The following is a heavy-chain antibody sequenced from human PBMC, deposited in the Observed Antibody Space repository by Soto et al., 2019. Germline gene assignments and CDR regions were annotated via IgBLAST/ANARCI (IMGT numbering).Heavy chain of an antibody. CDR1: GFTFSSYG. V-gene: IGHV3-30*18. J-gene: IGHJ6*02. CDR3: AKTGPNYGMDV. CDR2: ISYDGSNK. Sequence: QVQLVESGRGVVQPGRSLRLSCAASGFTFSSYGMHWVRQAPGKGLEWVAVISYDGSNKYYADSVKGRFTISRDNSKNTLYLQMNSLRAEDTAVYYCAKTGPNYGMDVWGQGTTVTVSS.